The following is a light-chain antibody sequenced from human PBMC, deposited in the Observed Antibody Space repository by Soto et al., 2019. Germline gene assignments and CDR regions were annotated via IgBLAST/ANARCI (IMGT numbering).Light chain of an antibody. CDR1: QDINNY. J-gene: IGKJ1*01. Sequence: DIQMTQSPSSLSASVGDRVTITCQASQDINNYLNWYQQKPGKAPKLLIYDASNLETGVPSRFSGSGSGTDFTFTISSLQPEDIATYYCQQYDNPTWTFGQGTKVEIK. CDR3: QQYDNPTWT. CDR2: DAS. V-gene: IGKV1-33*01.